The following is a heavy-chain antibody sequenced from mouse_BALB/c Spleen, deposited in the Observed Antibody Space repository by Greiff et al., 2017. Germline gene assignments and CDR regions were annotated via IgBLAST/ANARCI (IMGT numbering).Heavy chain of an antibody. D-gene: IGHD1-1*01. CDR1: GFTFSSYT. J-gene: IGHJ3*01. CDR3: TRDYYGS. Sequence: EVKLMESGGGLVKPGGSLKLSCAASGFTFSSYTMSWVRQTPEKRLEWVATISSGGSYTYYPDSVKGRFTISRDNAKNTLYLQMSSLKSEDTAMYYCTRDYYGSGGQGTLVTVSA. CDR2: ISSGGSYT. V-gene: IGHV5-6-4*01.